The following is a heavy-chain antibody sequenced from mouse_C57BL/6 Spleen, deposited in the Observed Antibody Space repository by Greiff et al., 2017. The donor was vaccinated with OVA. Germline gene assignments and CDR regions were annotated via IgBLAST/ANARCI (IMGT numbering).Heavy chain of an antibody. CDR2: ISYDGSN. V-gene: IGHV3-6*01. J-gene: IGHJ1*03. Sequence: EVQLVESGPGLVKPSQSLSLTCSVTGYSITSGYYWNWIRQFPGNKLEWMGYISYDGSNNYNPSLKNRISITRDTSKNQFFLKLNSVTTEDTATYYCARVGYLGYFDVWGTGTTVTVSS. CDR1: GYSITSGYY. CDR3: ARVGYLGYFDV. D-gene: IGHD5-1*01.